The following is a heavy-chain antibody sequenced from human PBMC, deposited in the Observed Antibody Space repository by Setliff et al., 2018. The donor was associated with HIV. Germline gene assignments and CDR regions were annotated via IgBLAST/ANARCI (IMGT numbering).Heavy chain of an antibody. V-gene: IGHV4-4*09. Sequence: PSETLSLTCTFSGVTSGDYYWTWIRQHPVKGLEWIGYIYSSGTTYYNPSLKSRVTISVDMSNNQFSLKVTSVTAADTAVYYCMRGRSITIFGVAYFDFWGQGTQVTVSS. CDR3: MRGRSITIFGVAYFDF. J-gene: IGHJ4*02. CDR1: GVTSGDYY. CDR2: IYSSGTT. D-gene: IGHD3-3*01.